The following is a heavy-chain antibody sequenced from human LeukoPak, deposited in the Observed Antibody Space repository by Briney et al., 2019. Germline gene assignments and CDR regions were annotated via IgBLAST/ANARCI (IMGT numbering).Heavy chain of an antibody. J-gene: IGHJ4*02. Sequence: GGSLILSCAASGFTFSSYRMNWVRQAPGKGLEWVAVISYDGSNKYYADSVKGRFTISRDNSKNTLYLQMNSLKAEDTAVYYCARDSVPEGIAVAGLDYWGQGTLVTVSS. CDR1: GFTFSSYR. V-gene: IGHV3-30-3*01. CDR2: ISYDGSNK. D-gene: IGHD6-19*01. CDR3: ARDSVPEGIAVAGLDY.